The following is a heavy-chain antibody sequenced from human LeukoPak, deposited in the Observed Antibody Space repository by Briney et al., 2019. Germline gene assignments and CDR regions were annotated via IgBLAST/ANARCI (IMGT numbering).Heavy chain of an antibody. Sequence: SETLSLTCTVSGGSISSYYWTWIRQPAGKKLEWIGRIYTSGSTNYNPSLKSRVTMSVDTSKNQFSLKLSSVTAADTAVYYCARDVIFGAYFDYWGQGTLVTVSS. CDR2: IYTSGST. V-gene: IGHV4-4*07. CDR1: GGSISSYY. J-gene: IGHJ4*02. D-gene: IGHD3-3*01. CDR3: ARDVIFGAYFDY.